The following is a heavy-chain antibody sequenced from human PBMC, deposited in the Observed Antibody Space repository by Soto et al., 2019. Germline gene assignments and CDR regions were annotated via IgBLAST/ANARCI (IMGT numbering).Heavy chain of an antibody. CDR1: GFTFSSNA. J-gene: IGHJ4*02. CDR3: AKAQSGRYFEY. V-gene: IGHV3-23*01. CDR2: ISSSGGST. Sequence: LRLSCAASGFTFSSNAMSWVRQAPGKGLEWVSGISSSGGSTYYADSVKGRFTISRDNSKNMLYLQMNNLRAEDTAQYYCAKAQSGRYFEYWGQGALVSV. D-gene: IGHD3-3*01.